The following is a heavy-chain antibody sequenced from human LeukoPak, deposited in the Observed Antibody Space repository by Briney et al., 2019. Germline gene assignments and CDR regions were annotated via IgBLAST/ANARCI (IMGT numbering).Heavy chain of an antibody. CDR3: ARGAVIAHFDY. CDR2: IAPGNGNT. CDR1: GYSFTAYN. Sequence: ASVKVSCKASGYSFTAYNIHWVRQAPGQRLEWMGWIAPGNGNTKYSQKFQGGVTLTRDTSASTAYMELSSLTSEDTAVFYCARGAVIAHFDYWGQGTLVTVSS. J-gene: IGHJ4*02. V-gene: IGHV1-3*01. D-gene: IGHD2-21*01.